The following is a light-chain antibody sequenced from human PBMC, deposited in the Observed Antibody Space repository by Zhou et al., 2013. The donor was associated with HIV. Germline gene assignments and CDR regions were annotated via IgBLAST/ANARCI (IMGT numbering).Light chain of an antibody. V-gene: IGKV3-20*01. CDR1: QTVSSH. CDR2: TVS. Sequence: EAVLTQSPGTLSLSPGERATLSCRASQTVSSHLAWYQQKPGQAPRLLIYTVSNRATGIPDRFSGSGSGTDFTLTISRLXPEDFAVYYXQQYGSSPWTFGQGPRWKSN. J-gene: IGKJ1*01. CDR3: QQYGSSPWT.